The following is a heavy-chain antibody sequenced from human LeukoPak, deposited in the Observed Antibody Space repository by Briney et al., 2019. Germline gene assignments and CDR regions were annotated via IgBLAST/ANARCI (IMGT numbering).Heavy chain of an antibody. Sequence: GGSLRLSCVGSRLTFSNYAMHWVRQAPGKGLEWVAVISYDGSNNYYAESVKGRFTISRDNSKNTLYLQMNSLRAEDTAMYYSARLNGIISWYPPLDDWGQGILVTVSS. CDR1: RLTFSNYA. CDR2: ISYDGSNN. CDR3: ARLNGIISWYPPLDD. V-gene: IGHV3-30-3*01. D-gene: IGHD6-13*01. J-gene: IGHJ4*02.